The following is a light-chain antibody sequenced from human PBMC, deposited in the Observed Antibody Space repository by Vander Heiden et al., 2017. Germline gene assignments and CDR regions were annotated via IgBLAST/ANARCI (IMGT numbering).Light chain of an antibody. Sequence: DIQMTQSPSTLSASLWDRVTITCRDSQTVSTWLAWYPQKPGKAPKVRVYEASTVIAGVPSRCSGSGSGTEFFLTISSLQPEDFATYFCQQYKSQSTFGQGTRVDIK. J-gene: IGKJ1*01. V-gene: IGKV1-5*03. CDR3: QQYKSQST. CDR2: EAS. CDR1: QTVSTW.